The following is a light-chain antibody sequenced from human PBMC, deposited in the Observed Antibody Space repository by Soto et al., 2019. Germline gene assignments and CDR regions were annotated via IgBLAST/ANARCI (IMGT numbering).Light chain of an antibody. CDR1: KVGDKY. J-gene: IGLJ1*01. CDR3: QAWDSSTSGV. CDR2: QDN. V-gene: IGLV3-1*01. Sequence: SYELTQPPSVSVSPGQTASISCSGNKVGDKYVCWYQQKPGQSPVLVIYQDNKRPSGIPERFSGSNAGNRATLTISGTQAMDEADYYCQAWDSSTSGVFGTGTKVTVL.